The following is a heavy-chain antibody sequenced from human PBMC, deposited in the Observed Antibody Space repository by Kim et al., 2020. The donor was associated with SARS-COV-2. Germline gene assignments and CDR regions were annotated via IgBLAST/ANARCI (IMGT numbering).Heavy chain of an antibody. D-gene: IGHD2-15*01. CDR3: AKNIVPKRRCSGGSCPQGD. CDR2: ISYAGRNK. CDR1: GFTFSSYG. Sequence: GGSLRLSCAASGFTFSSYGMHWVRQAPGKGLEWVAVISYAGRNKYYADSVKGRFTISRDNSKNTLYLQMNSLRAEDTAVYYCAKNIVPKRRCSGGSCPQGDWGQGALVTVSS. V-gene: IGHV3-30*18. J-gene: IGHJ4*02.